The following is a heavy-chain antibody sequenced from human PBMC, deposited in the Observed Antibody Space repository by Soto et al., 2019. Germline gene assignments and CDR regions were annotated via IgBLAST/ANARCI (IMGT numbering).Heavy chain of an antibody. V-gene: IGHV3-30-3*01. Sequence: GSLRLSCAASGFTFSSYAMHGVRQAPGKGLEWVAVISYDGSNKYYADSVKGRFTISRDNSKNTLYLQMNSLRAEDTAVYYCARDFNYYDSSGYQWGQGTLVTVSS. CDR2: ISYDGSNK. J-gene: IGHJ4*02. CDR1: GFTFSSYA. D-gene: IGHD3-22*01. CDR3: ARDFNYYDSSGYQ.